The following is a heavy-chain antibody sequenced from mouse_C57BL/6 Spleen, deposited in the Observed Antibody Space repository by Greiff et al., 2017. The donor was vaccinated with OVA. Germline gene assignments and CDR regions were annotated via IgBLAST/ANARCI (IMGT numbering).Heavy chain of an antibody. CDR2: LSSGSSTI. V-gene: IGHV5-17*01. J-gene: IGHJ4*01. Sequence: EVMLVESGGGLVKPGGSLKLSCAASGFTFSDYGMHWVRQAPEKGLEWVAYLSSGSSTIYYADTVKGRFTISRDTAKNTLFLQMTSLRSEDTAMYYCARQDGYSYYAMDYWGQGTSVTVSS. D-gene: IGHD2-3*01. CDR1: GFTFSDYG. CDR3: ARQDGYSYYAMDY.